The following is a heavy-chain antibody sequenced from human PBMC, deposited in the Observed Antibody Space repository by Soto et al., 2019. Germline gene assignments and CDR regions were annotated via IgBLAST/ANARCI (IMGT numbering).Heavy chain of an antibody. CDR1: GYSLTTGKMG. J-gene: IGHJ6*02. V-gene: IGHV2-26*01. CDR3: ARMNGDSNQFYYAMDV. CDR2: IFSDNER. Sequence: SGPTLVNPTETLTRTCTVPGYSLTTGKMGVSWIRQPPGKALEWLAHIFSDNERSYSTSLQGRLTISKDTSGSQVVLSMTNVDPVDTATYYCARMNGDSNQFYYAMDVWGQGTTVTVSS. D-gene: IGHD4-17*01.